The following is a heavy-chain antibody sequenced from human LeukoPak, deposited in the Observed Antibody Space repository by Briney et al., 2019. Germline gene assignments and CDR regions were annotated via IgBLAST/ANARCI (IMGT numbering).Heavy chain of an antibody. D-gene: IGHD3/OR15-3a*01. V-gene: IGHV3-73*01. CDR1: GFTFIGAA. J-gene: IGHJ6*03. CDR3: ARRAGLDLYYYYYMDV. Sequence: PGGSLILSCASFGFTFIGAAIHWAGQASGKGLDGVGLFRSIANPYATAYATSGKGRFTISRDDSKSTAYLQMNSLKTEDTALYYCARRAGLDLYYYYYMDVWGKGTTVTISS. CDR2: FRSIANPYAT.